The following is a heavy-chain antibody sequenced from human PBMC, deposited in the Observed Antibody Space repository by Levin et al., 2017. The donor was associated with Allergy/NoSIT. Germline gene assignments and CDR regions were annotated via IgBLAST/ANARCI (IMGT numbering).Heavy chain of an antibody. CDR2: VHHNEKT. V-gene: IGHV4-39*07. CDR3: AKTVDWGQEYFHYYGMDV. CDR1: GVSISSSHYY. Sequence: SETLSLTCTVSGVSISSSHYYWGWIRQPPGKGLEWLGSVHHNEKTYINLSLKSRITISLDTSKNQISLTLDSVTAADTAVYYCAKTVDWGQEYFHYYGMDVWGQGTTVTVSS. D-gene: IGHD3-10*01. J-gene: IGHJ6*02.